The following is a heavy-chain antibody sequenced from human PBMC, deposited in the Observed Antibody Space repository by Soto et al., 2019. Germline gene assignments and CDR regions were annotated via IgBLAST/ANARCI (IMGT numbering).Heavy chain of an antibody. J-gene: IGHJ4*02. Sequence: EVQLVESGGGLVQPGGSLRLSCAASGFTFSSYSMNWVRQAPGKGLEWVSYISSSSSTIYYADSVKGRFTISRDNAKNALYLQMNSLRDEDTAVYYCARDLGSSCYLGTYYFDYWGQGTLVTVSS. D-gene: IGHD6-13*01. CDR2: ISSSSSTI. CDR3: ARDLGSSCYLGTYYFDY. V-gene: IGHV3-48*02. CDR1: GFTFSSYS.